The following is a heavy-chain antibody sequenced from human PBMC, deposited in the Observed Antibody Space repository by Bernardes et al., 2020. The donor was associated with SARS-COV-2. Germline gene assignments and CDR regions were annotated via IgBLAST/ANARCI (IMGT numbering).Heavy chain of an antibody. V-gene: IGHV3-66*01. CDR2: IYTGGST. CDR3: ARDAAGSSFGGYFDL. J-gene: IGHJ2*01. CDR1: GFSVSSNY. Sequence: GGSLRLSCAASGFSVSSNYMNWVRQAPGKGLEWVSVIYTGGSTYYADSVKDRFIISRDSSKNTLYLQMNSLRPEDTAVYYCARDAAGSSFGGYFDLWGRGTLDTVSS. D-gene: IGHD5-18*01.